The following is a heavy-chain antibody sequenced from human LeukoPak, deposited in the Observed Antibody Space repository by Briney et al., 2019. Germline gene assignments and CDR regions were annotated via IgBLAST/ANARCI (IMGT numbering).Heavy chain of an antibody. CDR3: ARERSGIAASPWYCDV. D-gene: IGHD6-6*01. J-gene: IGHJ2*01. CDR2: IYNSGST. V-gene: IGHV4-59*01. CDR1: GGSLSRYY. Sequence: SESLSLTCTVSGGSLSRYYWSWIRQPPGKGLEWIGHIYNSGSTTYNPSLKSRITISMDASKNQFSLTLSSVTAADTAVYYCARERSGIAASPWYCDVWGRGTLVTVSS.